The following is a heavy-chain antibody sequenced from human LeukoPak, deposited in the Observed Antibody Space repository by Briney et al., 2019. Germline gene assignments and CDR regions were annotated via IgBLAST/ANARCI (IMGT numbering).Heavy chain of an antibody. D-gene: IGHD3-22*01. CDR1: GVSISSSNW. V-gene: IGHV4-4*02. CDR2: IYHSGST. Sequence: PSETLSLTCAVSGVSISSSNWWSWVRQPPGKGLEWIGEIYHSGSTNYNPSLKSRVTISVDKSKNQFSLKLSSVTAADTAVYYCARGVIVVVIPYWYFDLWGRGTLVTVSS. J-gene: IGHJ2*01. CDR3: ARGVIVVVIPYWYFDL.